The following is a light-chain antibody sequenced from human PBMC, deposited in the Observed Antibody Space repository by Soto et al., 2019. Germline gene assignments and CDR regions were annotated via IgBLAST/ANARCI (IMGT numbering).Light chain of an antibody. J-gene: IGLJ3*02. CDR1: SSDVGNYDL. CDR2: EAT. CDR3: CSFAGSNSWV. V-gene: IGLV2-23*01. Sequence: QSVLTQPASVSGSPGQSITISCTGSSSDVGNYDLVSWYQHHPGAAPKLMIYEATRRPSGISNRFAGSKSGNTASLTISGLQAEDEADYYCCSFAGSNSWVFGGGTKLTVL.